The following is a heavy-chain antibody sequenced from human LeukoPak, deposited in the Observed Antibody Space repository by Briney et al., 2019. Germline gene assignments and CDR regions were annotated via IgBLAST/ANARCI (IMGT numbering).Heavy chain of an antibody. D-gene: IGHD1-26*01. J-gene: IGHJ4*02. CDR2: FLTGGGT. V-gene: IGHV3-23*01. CDR3: AKSYSGTCRSFDY. CDR1: GFSFNTYS. Sequence: GASLRLSCAASGFSFNTYSMNWVRQAPGKELEWVSSFLTGGGTYYADSVKGRFTISRDDSKNTLYLQMNSLRAEDTAIYYCAKSYSGTCRSFDYWGQGTLVAVSS.